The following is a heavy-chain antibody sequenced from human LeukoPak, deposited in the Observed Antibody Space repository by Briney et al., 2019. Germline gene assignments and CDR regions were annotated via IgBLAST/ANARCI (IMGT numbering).Heavy chain of an antibody. D-gene: IGHD4-17*01. CDR2: IRYDGGDE. Sequence: PGGSLRLSCAASGFTFSDYGMHWVRQAPGKRLEWVAFIRYDGGDEKYADSVKGRFTVSRDNSKNTLYLQMNSLRVEDTAVYYCAKYRHGAYGSFFDYWGQGTLVTVSS. V-gene: IGHV3-30*02. J-gene: IGHJ4*02. CDR3: AKYRHGAYGSFFDY. CDR1: GFTFSDYG.